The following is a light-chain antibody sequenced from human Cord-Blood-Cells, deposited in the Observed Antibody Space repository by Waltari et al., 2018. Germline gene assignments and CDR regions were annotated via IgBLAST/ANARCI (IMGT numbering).Light chain of an antibody. Sequence: DIVMTQSPDSLAVSLGERATINCKSRHSVLYSTNNKNYLAWYQQKPGQPPKLVIYWASTRESGVPDRFSGSGSGTDFTLTISSLQAEDVAVYYCQQYYSTPRTFGQGTKVEIK. CDR3: QQYYSTPRT. J-gene: IGKJ1*01. CDR2: WAS. V-gene: IGKV4-1*01. CDR1: HSVLYSTNNKNY.